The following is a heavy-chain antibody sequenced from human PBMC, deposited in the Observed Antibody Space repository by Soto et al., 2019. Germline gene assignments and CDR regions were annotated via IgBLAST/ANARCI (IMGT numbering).Heavy chain of an antibody. J-gene: IGHJ4*02. Sequence: SVKVSCKASGGTFSSYAISWVRQAPGQGLEWMGGIIPIFGTANYAQKFQGRVTITADESTSTAYMELSSLRSEDTAVYYCGRYTFIVGATKAGYYFDYWGQGTLVTVSS. CDR3: GRYTFIVGATKAGYYFDY. CDR2: IIPIFGTA. D-gene: IGHD1-26*01. V-gene: IGHV1-69*13. CDR1: GGTFSSYA.